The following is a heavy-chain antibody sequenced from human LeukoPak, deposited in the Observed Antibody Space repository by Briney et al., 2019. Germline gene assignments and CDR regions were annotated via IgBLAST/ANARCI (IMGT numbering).Heavy chain of an antibody. CDR2: IYYSGST. V-gene: IGHV4-39*01. Sequence: YPSETLSLTCTVSGGSISSSRYYWDWIRQPPGKGLEWIGNIYYSGSTYYSPSLKSRVTISVDTSKNQFSLKLSSVTAADTAVYYCARHVQDTTLVPDAFDIWGQGTMVTVSS. CDR3: ARHVQDTTLVPDAFDI. D-gene: IGHD5-18*01. CDR1: GGSISSSRYY. J-gene: IGHJ3*02.